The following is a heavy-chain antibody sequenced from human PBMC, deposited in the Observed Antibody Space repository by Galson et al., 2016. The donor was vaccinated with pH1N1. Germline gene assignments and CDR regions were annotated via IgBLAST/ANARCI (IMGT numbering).Heavy chain of an antibody. D-gene: IGHD3-16*01. J-gene: IGHJ2*01. CDR1: GFTFSSYG. CDR2: IWYDGSTK. V-gene: IGHV3-33*06. Sequence: SLRLSCAASGFTFSSYGMYWVRQAPGKGLEWVAVIWYDGSTKYYADSVKGRFTISRDNSKNTLYLQMNSLRADDTALYYCVKFEGLIMSSWHLDSWGHGALVTVSS. CDR3: VKFEGLIMSSWHLDS.